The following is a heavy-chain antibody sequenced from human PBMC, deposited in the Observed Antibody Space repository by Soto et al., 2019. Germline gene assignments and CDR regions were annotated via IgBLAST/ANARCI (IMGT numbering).Heavy chain of an antibody. CDR1: GYTFTSYA. J-gene: IGHJ4*02. CDR2: INAGNGNT. D-gene: IGHD6-6*01. Sequence: VASVKVSCKASGYTFTSYAMHWVRQAPGQRLEWMGWINAGNGNTKYSQKFQGRVTITRDTSASTAYMELSSLRSEDAAVYYCARDLGRGSSPGPDYWGQGTLVTVSS. V-gene: IGHV1-3*01. CDR3: ARDLGRGSSPGPDY.